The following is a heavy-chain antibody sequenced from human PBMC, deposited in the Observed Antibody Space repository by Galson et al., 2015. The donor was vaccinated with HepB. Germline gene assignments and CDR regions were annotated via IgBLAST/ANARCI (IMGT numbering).Heavy chain of an antibody. V-gene: IGHV3-11*06. J-gene: IGHJ5*02. CDR1: GFTFSDYY. CDR3: ARERVVVAATHWFDP. CDR2: ISSSSSYT. Sequence: SLRLSCAASGFTFSDYYMSWIRQAPGKGLGWVSYISSSSSYTNYADSVKGRFTISRDNAKNSLYLQMNSLRAEDTAVYYCARERVVVAATHWFDPWGQGTLVTVSS. D-gene: IGHD2-15*01.